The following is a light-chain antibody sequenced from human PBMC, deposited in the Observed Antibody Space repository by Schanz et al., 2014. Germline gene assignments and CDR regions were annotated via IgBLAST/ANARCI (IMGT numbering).Light chain of an antibody. CDR3: CSYAGSSTRHWV. J-gene: IGLJ3*02. V-gene: IGLV1-40*01. CDR1: SSNIGAAYD. Sequence: QSVLTQPPSASGAPGQRVTISCTGNSSNIGAAYDVHWYQQLPGAAPKLLIYANNIRPSGVPDRFSGSKSGTSASLAITGLQAEDEANYYCCSYAGSSTRHWVFGGGTKLTVL. CDR2: ANN.